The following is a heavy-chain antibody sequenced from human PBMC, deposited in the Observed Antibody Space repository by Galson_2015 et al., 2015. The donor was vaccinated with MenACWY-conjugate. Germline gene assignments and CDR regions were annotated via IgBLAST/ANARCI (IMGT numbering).Heavy chain of an antibody. Sequence: SLRLSCAASGFTFRSHAMSWVRQAPGKGLEWVSIISGRDGSTYYADSVKGRFTISRGNSKNTLFLQMNSLRAEDTAVYYCTKYYDSSAYYYLDYWGQGTRVTVSS. J-gene: IGHJ4*02. D-gene: IGHD3-22*01. CDR1: GFTFRSHA. V-gene: IGHV3-23*01. CDR3: TKYYDSSAYYYLDY. CDR2: ISGRDGST.